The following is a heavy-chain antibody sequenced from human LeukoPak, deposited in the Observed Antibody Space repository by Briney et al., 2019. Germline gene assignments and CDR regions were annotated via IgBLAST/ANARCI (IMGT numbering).Heavy chain of an antibody. D-gene: IGHD6-19*01. J-gene: IGHJ5*02. Sequence: ASVKASCKVSGYTLTELSMHWVRQAPGKALEWMGGFDPEDGETIYAQKFQGRVTMTEDTSTDTAYMELSSLRSEDTAVYYCASAGGIAVAGTYWFDPWGQGTLVIVFS. V-gene: IGHV1-24*01. CDR1: GYTLTELS. CDR2: FDPEDGET. CDR3: ASAGGIAVAGTYWFDP.